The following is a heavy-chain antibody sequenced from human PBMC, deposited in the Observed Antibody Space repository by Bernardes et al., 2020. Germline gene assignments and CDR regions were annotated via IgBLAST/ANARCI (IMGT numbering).Heavy chain of an antibody. V-gene: IGHV3-23*01. D-gene: IGHD1-26*01. CDR1: GFTFSSYA. CDR2: ISGSGGST. Sequence: GGSLRLSCAASGFTFSSYAMSWVRQAPGKGREWVSSISGSGGSTYYADSVKGRFTISRDNSKNTLYLQMNSLRAEDTAVYYCAKLSGSSGGSYFDYWGQGTLVTVSS. CDR3: AKLSGSSGGSYFDY. J-gene: IGHJ4*02.